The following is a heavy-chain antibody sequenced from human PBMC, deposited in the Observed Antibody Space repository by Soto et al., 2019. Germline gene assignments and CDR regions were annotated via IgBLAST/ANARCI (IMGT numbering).Heavy chain of an antibody. J-gene: IGHJ4*02. CDR3: ASDGSLYDSSAYYYLY. D-gene: IGHD3-22*01. Sequence: QVQLVQSGAEVKKPGSSVKVSCKASGGTFSRYTITWVRQAPGQGLERMGGITPMFGTPNYAQKFQGRVTITGDAATSIGCRELSSLTSEDTGLYYCASDGSLYDSSAYYYLYWGRGSLVTVFS. V-gene: IGHV1-69*01. CDR1: GGTFSRYT. CDR2: ITPMFGTP.